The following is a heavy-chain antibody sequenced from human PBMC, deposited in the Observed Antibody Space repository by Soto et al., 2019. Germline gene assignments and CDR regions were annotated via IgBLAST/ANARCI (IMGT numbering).Heavy chain of an antibody. CDR1: GGSISSSNW. Sequence: SETLSLTCAVSGGSISSSNWWSWVRQPPGKVLEWIGEIYHSGSTNYNPSLKSRVTISVDKSKNQFSLKLSSVTAADTAAYYCARASGKNYYYYYGMDVWGQGTTVT. D-gene: IGHD3-10*01. CDR2: IYHSGST. V-gene: IGHV4-4*02. CDR3: ARASGKNYYYYYGMDV. J-gene: IGHJ6*02.